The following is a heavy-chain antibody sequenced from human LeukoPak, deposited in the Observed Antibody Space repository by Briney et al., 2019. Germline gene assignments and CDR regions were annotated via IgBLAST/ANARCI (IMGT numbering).Heavy chain of an antibody. CDR3: ARARSAAFDI. V-gene: IGHV4-30-4*01. CDR1: GGSISSGDYY. Sequence: SQTLSLTCTVSGGSISSGDYYWRWLRQPPGKGLEWIGYIYYSGSTYYNPSLKSRVTISVDTSKNQFSLKLSSVTAADTAVYYCARARSAAFDIWGQGTMVTVSS. J-gene: IGHJ3*02. CDR2: IYYSGST.